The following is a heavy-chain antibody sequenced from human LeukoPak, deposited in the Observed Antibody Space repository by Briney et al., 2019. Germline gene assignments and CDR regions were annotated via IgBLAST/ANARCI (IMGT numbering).Heavy chain of an antibody. Sequence: SETLSLTCAVSGGSFSDSSWTWIRQPPGKGLEWIGDINHSGSTNYNPSLKSRVTISVDTSKNQFSLKLSSVTAADTAVYYCAGRFYCSGGSCFHDYWGQGTLVTVSS. V-gene: IGHV4-34*01. CDR3: AGRFYCSGGSCFHDY. CDR2: INHSGST. J-gene: IGHJ4*02. CDR1: GGSFSDSS. D-gene: IGHD2-15*01.